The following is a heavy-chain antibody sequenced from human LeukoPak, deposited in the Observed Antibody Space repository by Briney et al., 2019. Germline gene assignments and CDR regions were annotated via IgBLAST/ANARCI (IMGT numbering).Heavy chain of an antibody. CDR2: IEPAGSAT. Sequence: PGGSLRLSCTASGFTFSSYWMTWVRQAPGKGLEGVANIEPAGSATYYVDSVKGRFTISRENAKNLLYLQMNSLRAEDSAVYHRGRFGYVAAVDSWGQGALVTVSS. CDR1: GFTFSSYW. D-gene: IGHD2-15*01. CDR3: GRFGYVAAVDS. V-gene: IGHV3-7*01. J-gene: IGHJ4*02.